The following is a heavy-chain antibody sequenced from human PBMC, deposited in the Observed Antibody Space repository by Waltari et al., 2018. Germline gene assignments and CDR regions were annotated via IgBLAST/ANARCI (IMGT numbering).Heavy chain of an antibody. CDR3: ARRYCTTTNCYSFDY. CDR2: ISSSSSHI. Sequence: EVQLVESGGGLVKPGGSLRLSCAASGFTFSSYSMNWVRQAPGKGLECVSSISSSSSHIEYADSVKCRFTISRDNAKNSLYLQMNSLRAEDTAMYYCARRYCTTTNCYSFDYWGQGTLVTVSS. CDR1: GFTFSSYS. V-gene: IGHV3-21*01. J-gene: IGHJ4*02. D-gene: IGHD2-2*01.